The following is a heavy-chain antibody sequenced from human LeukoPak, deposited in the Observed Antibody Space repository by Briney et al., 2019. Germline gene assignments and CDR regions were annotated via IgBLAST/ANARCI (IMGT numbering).Heavy chain of an antibody. D-gene: IGHD3-10*01. CDR3: ARAPYTGFGELVVPLFLGWFDP. J-gene: IGHJ5*02. Sequence: ASVKVSCKASGYTFTSYGISWVRQAPGQGLEWMGWISAYNGNTNYAQKLQGRVTITTDTSTSTAYMELRSLRSDDTAVYYCARAPYTGFGELVVPLFLGWFDPWGQGTLVTVSS. V-gene: IGHV1-18*01. CDR2: ISAYNGNT. CDR1: GYTFTSYG.